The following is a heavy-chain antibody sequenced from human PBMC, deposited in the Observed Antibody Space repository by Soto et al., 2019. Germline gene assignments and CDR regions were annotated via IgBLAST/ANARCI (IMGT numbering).Heavy chain of an antibody. CDR3: VRGRPGWWLAY. CDR2: IYETGES. CDR1: GDSISRYY. Sequence: QVQLQESGPGLVKPSETLSLTCSVSGDSISRYYWGWIRKPPGKGLEWLGYIYETGESNYSPSLKSRVTMSVDTSTKLFSLKLTSVTAADTAVYYCVRGRPGWWLAYWGQGTLVTVSS. D-gene: IGHD2-21*01. V-gene: IGHV4-59*01. J-gene: IGHJ4*02.